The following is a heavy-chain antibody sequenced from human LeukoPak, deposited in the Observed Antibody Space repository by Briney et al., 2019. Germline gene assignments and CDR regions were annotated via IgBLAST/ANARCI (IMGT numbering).Heavy chain of an antibody. Sequence: GGSLRLSCAASGFIFSSYAMSWVREAPARGLEWVPSLRGNGDTFYADSVKGRFTLSRDESRNTVYLHLNELRVEDTAVYYCAKASWVSTADAVLWGQGTVVTVSS. J-gene: IGHJ4*02. V-gene: IGHV3-23*01. CDR2: LRGNGDT. CDR1: GFIFSSYA. CDR3: AKASWVSTADAVL. D-gene: IGHD3-16*01.